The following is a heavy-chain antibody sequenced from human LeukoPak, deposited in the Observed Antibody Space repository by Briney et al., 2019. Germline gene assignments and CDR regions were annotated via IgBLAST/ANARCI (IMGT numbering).Heavy chain of an antibody. CDR3: ARVHYDILTGYYPDYFDY. D-gene: IGHD3-9*01. Sequence: SETLSLTCTVSGGSISSYYWSWIRQPPGKGLEWIGSIYYSGSTNYNPSLKSRVTISVDTSKNQFSLKLSSVTAADTAVYYCARVHYDILTGYYPDYFDYWGQGTLVTVSS. CDR2: IYYSGST. CDR1: GGSISSYY. V-gene: IGHV4-59*01. J-gene: IGHJ4*02.